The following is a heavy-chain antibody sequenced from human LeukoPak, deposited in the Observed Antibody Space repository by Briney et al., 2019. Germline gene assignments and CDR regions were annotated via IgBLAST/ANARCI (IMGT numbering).Heavy chain of an antibody. CDR2: IYTSGST. J-gene: IGHJ4*02. V-gene: IGHV4-61*02. CDR1: GGSISSGSYY. D-gene: IGHD1-26*01. Sequence: MASETLSPTCTVSGGSISSGSYYWSWIRQPAGKGLEWIGRIYTSGSTNYNPSLKSRVTISVDTSKNQFSLKLSSVTAADTAVYYCATDTPGGIYWGQGTLVTVSS. CDR3: ATDTPGGIY.